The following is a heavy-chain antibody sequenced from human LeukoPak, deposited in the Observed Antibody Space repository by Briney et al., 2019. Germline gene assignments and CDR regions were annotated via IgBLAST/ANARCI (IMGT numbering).Heavy chain of an antibody. D-gene: IGHD3-22*01. J-gene: IGHJ4*02. CDR2: IYSGGRT. V-gene: IGHV3-53*01. CDR1: GFTVSNNY. Sequence: GGSLRLSCAASGFTVSNNYMTWVRQAPGKGLEWVSTIYSGGRTHYADSVKGRFTISRDNSKNTLDLQMNSLRAEDTAVYYCARERGDSSGFSLDYWGQGTLVTVSS. CDR3: ARERGDSSGFSLDY.